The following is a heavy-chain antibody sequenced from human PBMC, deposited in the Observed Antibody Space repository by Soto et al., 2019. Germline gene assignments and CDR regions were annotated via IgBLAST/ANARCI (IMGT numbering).Heavy chain of an antibody. CDR3: VKDKKYDILSAWDALDI. V-gene: IGHV3-48*04. CDR1: GFTVSSNY. CDR2: ISPSSSTI. J-gene: IGHJ3*02. D-gene: IGHD3-9*01. Sequence: GGSLRLSCAASGFTVSSNYMSWVRQAPGKGLEWVSYISPSSSTIHYADSVKGRFTISRDNSKNTLHLQMNNLRAEDTATYYCVKDKKYDILSAWDALDIWGHGTLVTVSS.